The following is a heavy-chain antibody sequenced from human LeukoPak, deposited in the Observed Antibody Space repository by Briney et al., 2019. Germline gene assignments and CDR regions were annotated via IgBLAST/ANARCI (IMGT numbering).Heavy chain of an antibody. V-gene: IGHV3-23*01. CDR2: ISGSGGST. CDR3: ATGMYVDIVATKRPNAFDI. D-gene: IGHD5-12*01. J-gene: IGHJ3*02. Sequence: PGGSLRLSCAASGFTFSSYAMSWVRQAPGKGLEWVSAISGSGGSTYYADSVKGRFTISRDNSKNTLYLQMNSLRAEDTAVYYCATGMYVDIVATKRPNAFDIWGQGTMVTVSS. CDR1: GFTFSSYA.